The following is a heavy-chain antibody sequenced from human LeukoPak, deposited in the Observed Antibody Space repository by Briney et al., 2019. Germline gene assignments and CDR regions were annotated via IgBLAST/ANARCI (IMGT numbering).Heavy chain of an antibody. J-gene: IGHJ6*02. V-gene: IGHV4-59*08. CDR3: ARNAGTKDYYYGKDV. D-gene: IGHD2-2*01. Sequence: SETLSLTCTVSGASINKYYWNWVRQPPGKGLEWIGYFFYSGSTRYNPSLKSRVTISGDMSNNQFSLRLTSLTAADTAVYYCARNAGTKDYYYGKDVWGQGTTVIVSS. CDR2: FFYSGST. CDR1: GASINKYY.